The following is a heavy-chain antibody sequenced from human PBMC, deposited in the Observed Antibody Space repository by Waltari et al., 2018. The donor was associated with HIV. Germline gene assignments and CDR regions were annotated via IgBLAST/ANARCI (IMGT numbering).Heavy chain of an antibody. Sequence: QVHLVESGGGVVQPGRSLALSCAASGFTFNSRGVHWVRQAPGKGLAWVAFISSKGNEAYYGQSVKGRFTISRDESTNTVYLQMNSLRADDTAIYYCAKESDAFDVWGQGTMVIVSS. J-gene: IGHJ3*01. CDR1: GFTFNSRG. CDR3: AKESDAFDV. V-gene: IGHV3-30*18. CDR2: ISSKGNEA.